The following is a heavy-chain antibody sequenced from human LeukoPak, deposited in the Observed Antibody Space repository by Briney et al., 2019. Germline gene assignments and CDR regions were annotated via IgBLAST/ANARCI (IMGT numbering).Heavy chain of an antibody. CDR2: ISSSSRYI. CDR1: GFTFSTFA. Sequence: PGGSLRLSCAASGFTFSTFAMIWVRQPPGKGLEWVSSISSSSRYIYYADSVKGRFTISRDNAKNSLYLQMNSLRAEDTAVYYCARAPAHYYDSSDHYYVGESYFDYWGQGTLVTVSS. J-gene: IGHJ4*02. D-gene: IGHD3-22*01. V-gene: IGHV3-21*01. CDR3: ARAPAHYYDSSDHYYVGESYFDY.